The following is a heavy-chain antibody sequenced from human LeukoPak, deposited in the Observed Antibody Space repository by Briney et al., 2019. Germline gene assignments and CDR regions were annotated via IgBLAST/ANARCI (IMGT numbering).Heavy chain of an antibody. V-gene: IGHV3-53*01. CDR2: LYNAGST. D-gene: IGHD4-23*01. J-gene: IGHJ4*02. CDR1: GFTVSNKY. Sequence: PGGSLRLSCVASGFTVSNKYMSWVRQAPGKGLEWVSVLYNAGSTYYADSVKGRFTISRDNSKNTLYLQMYSLRAEDTAVYYCATLGGSDYWGQGTLVTVSS. CDR3: ATLGGSDY.